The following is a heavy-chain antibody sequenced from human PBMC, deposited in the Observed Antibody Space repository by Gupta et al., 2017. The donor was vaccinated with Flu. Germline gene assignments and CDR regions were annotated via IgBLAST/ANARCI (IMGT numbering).Heavy chain of an antibody. D-gene: IGHD1-14*01. Sequence: EVRLVESGGGLVQPGGSLRLSCVVSGFTFSEHYMDWIRQAPGKGLEWVGRIRNKANSYTTEYAASVKDRCTITRDDSKDSLYLQMNSLNNGDTAVYYCSRGETGPSPPGRNDCWGQGTLVTVSS. CDR2: IRNKANSYTT. CDR1: GFTFSEHY. CDR3: SRGETGPSPPGRNDC. J-gene: IGHJ4*02. V-gene: IGHV3-72*01.